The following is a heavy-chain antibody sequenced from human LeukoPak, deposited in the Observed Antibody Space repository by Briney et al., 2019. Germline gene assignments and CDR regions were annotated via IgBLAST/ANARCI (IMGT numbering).Heavy chain of an antibody. CDR2: IIPIFGTA. D-gene: IGHD3-10*01. J-gene: IGHJ4*02. Sequence: GASVKVSCKASGGTFSSYAISWVRQAPEQGLEWMGRIIPIFGTANYAQKFQGRVTITTDESTSTAYMELSSLRSEDTAVYYCAREGSVSLSFDYWGQGTLVTVSS. CDR1: GGTFSSYA. V-gene: IGHV1-69*05. CDR3: AREGSVSLSFDY.